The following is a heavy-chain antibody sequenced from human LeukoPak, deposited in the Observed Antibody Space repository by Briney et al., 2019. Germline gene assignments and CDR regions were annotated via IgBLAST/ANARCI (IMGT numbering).Heavy chain of an antibody. V-gene: IGHV4-34*01. CDR1: GGSSSGYY. CDR2: IYYSGST. CDR3: ARQPYDFWSGSYTGGFDY. D-gene: IGHD3-3*01. J-gene: IGHJ4*02. Sequence: SETLSLTCAVYGGSSSGYYWSWIRQPPGKGLEWIGSIYYSGSTYYNPSLKSRVIISADTSKNQFSLKLTSVTAADTAVYYCARQPYDFWSGSYTGGFDYWGQGTLVTVSS.